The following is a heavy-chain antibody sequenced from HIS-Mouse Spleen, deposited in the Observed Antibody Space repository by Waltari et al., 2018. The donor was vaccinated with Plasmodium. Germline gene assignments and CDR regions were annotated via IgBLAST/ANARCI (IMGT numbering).Heavy chain of an antibody. Sequence: EVQLVESGGGLVQPGGSLRLSCAASGFTFSGYWMSWVRQAPGKGREWVANIKQDGSEKYYVDSVKGRVTISRDNAKNSLYLQMNSLRAEDTAVYYCASSWYWYFDLWGRGTLVTVSS. J-gene: IGHJ2*01. D-gene: IGHD6-13*01. CDR3: ASSWYWYFDL. CDR1: GFTFSGYW. CDR2: IKQDGSEK. V-gene: IGHV3-7*01.